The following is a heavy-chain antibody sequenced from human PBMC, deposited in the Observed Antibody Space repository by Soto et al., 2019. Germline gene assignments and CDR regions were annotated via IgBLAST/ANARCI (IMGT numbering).Heavy chain of an antibody. D-gene: IGHD3-3*01. J-gene: IGHJ6*02. Sequence: GGSLRLSCAASGFTFSSYAMHWVRQAPGKGLEWVAVISYDGSNKYYADSVKGRFTISRDNSKNTLYLQMNSLRAEDTAEYYCAREVYYDFWSGYFPYYYYGMDVWGQGTTVTVSS. V-gene: IGHV3-30-3*01. CDR1: GFTFSSYA. CDR2: ISYDGSNK. CDR3: AREVYYDFWSGYFPYYYYGMDV.